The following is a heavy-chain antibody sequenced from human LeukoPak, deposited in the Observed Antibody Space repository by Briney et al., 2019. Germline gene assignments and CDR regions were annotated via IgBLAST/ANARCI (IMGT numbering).Heavy chain of an antibody. J-gene: IGHJ4*02. CDR1: GFTVSSNY. D-gene: IGHD2-8*01. Sequence: GGSLRLSCAASGFTVSSNYMTWVRQAPGKGLEWVSLIYSGGSTYYADSVKGRFTISRDNSKNTLYLQMNSLRAEDTAVYYCAKDPDCTSGICYTFFDYWGQGTLVTVSS. CDR2: IYSGGST. CDR3: AKDPDCTSGICYTFFDY. V-gene: IGHV3-66*01.